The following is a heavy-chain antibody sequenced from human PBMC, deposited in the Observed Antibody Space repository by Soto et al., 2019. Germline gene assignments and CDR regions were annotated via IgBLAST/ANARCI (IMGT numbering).Heavy chain of an antibody. J-gene: IGHJ4*02. V-gene: IGHV3-64*01. CDR3: ARRGAGCYDY. Sequence: GGSLRLSCAASGFTFSNYAMHWVRQAPGKGLEYVSAIDSNGGTTYYANSVRGRFTISRDNSKNTLFLQMGSLRAEDMAVYYYARRGAGCYDYGGQGTLVTVS. CDR1: GFTFSNYA. CDR2: IDSNGGTT. D-gene: IGHD2-15*01.